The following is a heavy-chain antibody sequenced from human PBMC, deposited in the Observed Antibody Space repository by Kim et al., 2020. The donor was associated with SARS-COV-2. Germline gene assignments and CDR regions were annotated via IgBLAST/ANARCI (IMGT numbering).Heavy chain of an antibody. CDR3: AGGGGHRYRHMDV. D-gene: IGHD3-16*01. J-gene: IGHJ6*02. CDR1: GFTFSNYW. Sequence: GGSLRLSCAASGFTFSNYWMHWVRQAPGKGLVWVSRINSDESSTSYADSVKGRFTISRDNAKNTLYLQMSSLRAEDTAVYYCAGGGGHRYRHMDVWGQGT. CDR2: INSDESST. V-gene: IGHV3-74*01.